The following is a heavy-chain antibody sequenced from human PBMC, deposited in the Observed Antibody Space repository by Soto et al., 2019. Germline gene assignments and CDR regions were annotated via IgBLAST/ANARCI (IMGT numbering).Heavy chain of an antibody. CDR3: ARDRGSGWYLTYYYYGMDV. D-gene: IGHD6-19*01. Sequence: VASVKVSCKASGYTFTGYYMHWVRQAPGQGREWMGWIKPNSGGTNYAQKFQGRVTMTRDTSISTAYMELSRLRSDGTAVYYCARDRGSGWYLTYYYYGMDVWGQGTTVTVSS. CDR2: IKPNSGGT. V-gene: IGHV1-2*02. J-gene: IGHJ6*02. CDR1: GYTFTGYY.